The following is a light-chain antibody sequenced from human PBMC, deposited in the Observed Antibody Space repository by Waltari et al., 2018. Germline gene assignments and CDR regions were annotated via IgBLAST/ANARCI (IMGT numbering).Light chain of an antibody. V-gene: IGKV3-20*01. J-gene: IGKJ3*01. CDR2: AAS. CDR3: QQYGNSPPFS. Sequence: EVVLTQSPGTLSLSPGERATLSCRASQSISSSYLAWYQHKPGQAPRLLISAASTRAAGIPDRFSGSGFGTDFTLTSSRLEPEDFAVYYCQQYGNSPPFSLGPGTKVAIK. CDR1: QSISSSY.